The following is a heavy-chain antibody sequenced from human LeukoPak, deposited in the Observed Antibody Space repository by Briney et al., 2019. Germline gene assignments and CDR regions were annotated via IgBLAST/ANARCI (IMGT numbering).Heavy chain of an antibody. V-gene: IGHV1-69*06. D-gene: IGHD1-26*01. Sequence: ASVKVSCKTSGGTFSSFAITWVRQTPGQGLEWMGGIIPIFGTTNYAQKFQDRVTITADKSTSTAYMKLSSLRSEDTAVYYCARSHPGIVGAPRRYYFDYWGQGTLVTVSS. CDR2: IIPIFGTT. J-gene: IGHJ4*02. CDR3: ARSHPGIVGAPRRYYFDY. CDR1: GGTFSSFA.